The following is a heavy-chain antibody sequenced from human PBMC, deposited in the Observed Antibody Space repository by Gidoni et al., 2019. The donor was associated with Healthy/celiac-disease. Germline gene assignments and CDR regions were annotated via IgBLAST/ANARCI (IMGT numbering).Heavy chain of an antibody. CDR1: GGTFSSYA. CDR2: IIPIFGTA. Sequence: QVQLVQSGAEVKKPGSSVKVSCKASGGTFSSYAISWVRQAPGQGLEWMGGIIPIFGTANYAQKFQGRVTITADESTSTAYMELSSLRSEDTAVYYCARGEWFTRGSTLGRWFDPWGQGTLVTVSS. D-gene: IGHD3-16*01. J-gene: IGHJ5*02. CDR3: ARGEWFTRGSTLGRWFDP. V-gene: IGHV1-69*01.